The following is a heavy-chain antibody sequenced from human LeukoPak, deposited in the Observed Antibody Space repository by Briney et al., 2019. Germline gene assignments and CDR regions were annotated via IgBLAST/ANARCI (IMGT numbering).Heavy chain of an antibody. CDR1: GFTFTRYW. CDR2: INPDGTKK. D-gene: IGHD2-21*01. Sequence: GGSLRLSCAASGFTFTRYWMTWVRQAPGKGLEWVANINPDGTKKTYVDSVKGRFTISRDNAENSLHLQMNSLRVEDTAVYYCASQPAVVDLDCWGQGTLVTVSS. CDR3: ASQPAVVDLDC. V-gene: IGHV3-7*01. J-gene: IGHJ4*02.